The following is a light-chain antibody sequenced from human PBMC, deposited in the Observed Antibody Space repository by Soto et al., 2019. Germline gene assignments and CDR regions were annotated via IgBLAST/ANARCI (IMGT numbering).Light chain of an antibody. J-gene: IGKJ1*01. CDR2: GSS. CDR1: QSVVSSY. Sequence: EILLTQSPGTLSLSPGERATLSCRASQSVVSSYVAWYQQTPGQPPRLLIYGSSNRATGIPDRFSVSGSGTDFTLTISRLEPEDFAVYYCQQYGHSPWTFGQGTKMEIK. V-gene: IGKV3-20*01. CDR3: QQYGHSPWT.